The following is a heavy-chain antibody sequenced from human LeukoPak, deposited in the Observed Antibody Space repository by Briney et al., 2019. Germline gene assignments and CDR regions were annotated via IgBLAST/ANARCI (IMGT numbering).Heavy chain of an antibody. D-gene: IGHD3-10*01. CDR1: GGSISSSSYY. Sequence: IPSETLSLTCTVSGGSISSSSYYWVWIRQPPGKGLEWIGSIYYSGSTYYNPSLKSRVTIPVDTSKNQFSLKLSSVTAADTAVYYCARHYYGSGWFDPWGQGTLVTVSS. V-gene: IGHV4-39*07. J-gene: IGHJ5*02. CDR3: ARHYYGSGWFDP. CDR2: IYYSGST.